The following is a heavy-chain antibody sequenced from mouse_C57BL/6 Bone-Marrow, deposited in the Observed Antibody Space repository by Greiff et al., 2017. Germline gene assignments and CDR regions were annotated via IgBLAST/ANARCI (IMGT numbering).Heavy chain of an antibody. Sequence: VQLQQPGAELVKPGASVKLSCKASGYTFTSYWMPWVKQRPGKGLEWIGMIHPDSGSTNYNEKSKSKATLTVDKSSSTAYMQLSSLTSEDSAVYYCARELRRTPYYAMDYWGQGTSVTVSS. D-gene: IGHD3-2*02. V-gene: IGHV1-64*01. CDR3: ARELRRTPYYAMDY. J-gene: IGHJ4*01. CDR1: GYTFTSYW. CDR2: IHPDSGST.